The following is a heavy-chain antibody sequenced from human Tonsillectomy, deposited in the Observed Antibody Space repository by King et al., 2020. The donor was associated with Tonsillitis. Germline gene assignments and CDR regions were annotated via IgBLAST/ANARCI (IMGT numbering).Heavy chain of an antibody. Sequence: VQLVESGAEVKKPGASVKVSCKPSGYIFTEYYIHWVRQAPGQGLEWMGWINPNSGGTFSAQKFQGRVTLTSDTSINTAYMDLISLTSDDTAVYYCVREAYDWGRGTLITVSS. V-gene: IGHV1-2*02. CDR3: VREAYD. CDR2: INPNSGGT. J-gene: IGHJ4*02. CDR1: GYIFTEYY. D-gene: IGHD4-17*01.